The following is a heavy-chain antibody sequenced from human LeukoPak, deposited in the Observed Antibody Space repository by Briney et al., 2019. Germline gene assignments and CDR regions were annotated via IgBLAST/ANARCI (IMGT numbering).Heavy chain of an antibody. V-gene: IGHV1-2*02. D-gene: IGHD3-22*01. CDR2: INPNNGGT. CDR1: GYSFSDHY. Sequence: ASVKVSCKASGYSFSDHYMHWVRQAPGQGLEWMGWINPNNGGTNYAQKFQGRVTMTRDTSITTAYMEVIRLRSDDTAVYYCARDYYDRSGGAFDIWGQGSLVTVSS. J-gene: IGHJ3*02. CDR3: ARDYYDRSGGAFDI.